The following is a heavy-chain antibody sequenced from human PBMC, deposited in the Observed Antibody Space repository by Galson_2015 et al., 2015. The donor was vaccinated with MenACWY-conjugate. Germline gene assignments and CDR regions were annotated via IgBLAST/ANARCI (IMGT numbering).Heavy chain of an antibody. CDR2: IRTIAGST. CDR1: GFTFSSSA. J-gene: IGHJ6*03. CDR3: ARGGSASNVYYLVDV. Sequence: SLRLSCAASGFTFSSSAMNWVRQAPGKGLEWVSGIRTIAGSTYYADSVKGRFTISRDQSKNTLNLQINSLRADDTAVYFCARGGSASNVYYLVDVWGKGTTVTVSS. V-gene: IGHV3-23*01. D-gene: IGHD3-16*01.